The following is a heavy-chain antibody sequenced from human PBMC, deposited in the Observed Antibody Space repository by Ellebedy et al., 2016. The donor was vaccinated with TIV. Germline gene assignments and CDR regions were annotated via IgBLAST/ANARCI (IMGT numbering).Heavy chain of an antibody. D-gene: IGHD4-17*01. J-gene: IGHJ4*02. CDR2: VSISEST. CDR3: VRDDYGDYTFDY. Sequence: MPSETLSLTCTISNGSVSSYYWNWIRQPAGKGLEWIGRVSISESTNYNPSLKSRVTMSVDTPKSQVSLTLTSVTAADTAVYFCVRDDYGDYTFDYWGLGALVTVSS. CDR1: NGSVSSYY. V-gene: IGHV4-4*07.